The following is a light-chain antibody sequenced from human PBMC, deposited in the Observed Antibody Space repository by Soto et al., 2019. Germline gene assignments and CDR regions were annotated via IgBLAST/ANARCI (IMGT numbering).Light chain of an antibody. Sequence: VLTQPPSVSAAPGQKVTISCSGSSSNIGGNSVSWYQQLPGTVPKLLIYDDNKRPSGIPDRFSGSKSGTSATLGITGFQTGDEADYYCGSWDSSLSAYVFGTGTKVTVL. CDR1: SSNIGGNS. V-gene: IGLV1-51*01. CDR2: DDN. CDR3: GSWDSSLSAYV. J-gene: IGLJ1*01.